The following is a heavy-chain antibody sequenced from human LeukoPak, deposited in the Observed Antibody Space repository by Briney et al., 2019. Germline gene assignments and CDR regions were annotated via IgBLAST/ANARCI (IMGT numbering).Heavy chain of an antibody. CDR2: IYSSGST. CDR3: ARASYYYDSSALPDY. V-gene: IGHV4-59*01. Sequence: SETLSLTCTVSSGSINSYYWNWIRQPPGKGLEWIGRIYSSGSTNYSLSLKSRVTISVDTSKNQFSLKLSSVTAADTAVYYCARASYYYDSSALPDYWGQGTLVTVSS. D-gene: IGHD3-22*01. CDR1: SGSINSYY. J-gene: IGHJ4*02.